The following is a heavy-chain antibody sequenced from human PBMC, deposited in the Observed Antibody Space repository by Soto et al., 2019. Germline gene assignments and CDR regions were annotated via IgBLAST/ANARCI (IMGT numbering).Heavy chain of an antibody. V-gene: IGHV1-46*01. CDR1: GYTFTSYY. CDR2: INPSGGST. CDR3: ARDYSFVFGVVMARYYYRMDV. D-gene: IGHD3-3*01. Sequence: ASVKVSCKASGYTFTSYYMHWVRQAPGQGLEWMGIINPSGGSTSYAQKFQGRVTMTRDTSTSTVYMELSSLRSEDTAVYYCARDYSFVFGVVMARYYYRMDVWGQGTTVTVSS. J-gene: IGHJ6*02.